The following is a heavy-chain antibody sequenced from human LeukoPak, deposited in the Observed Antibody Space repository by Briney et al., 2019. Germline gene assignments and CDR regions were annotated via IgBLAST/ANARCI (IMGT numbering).Heavy chain of an antibody. V-gene: IGHV3-23*01. CDR3: AREDSNGYYDY. CDR1: GFTFSTYA. Sequence: PGGSLRLSCTASGFTFSTYAMNWVRQAPGKGLGWVSAISGSDGNTYYADSVKGRFTMSRDNSKNTAYLQMNSLRAEDTAVYYCAREDSNGYYDYWGQGTLVTVPS. D-gene: IGHD3-22*01. J-gene: IGHJ4*02. CDR2: ISGSDGNT.